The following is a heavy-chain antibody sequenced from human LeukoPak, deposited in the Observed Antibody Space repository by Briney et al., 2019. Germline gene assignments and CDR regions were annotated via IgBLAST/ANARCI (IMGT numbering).Heavy chain of an antibody. D-gene: IGHD3-16*01. J-gene: IGHJ4*02. V-gene: IGHV3-21*01. CDR1: GFTFSSYS. CDR3: ARASGEWIVALDY. Sequence: GGSLRLSCAASGFTFSSYSMNWVRQAPGKGLEWVSSIASSGSYTYYADSVKGRFTVSRDNAKNSLYLQMNSLRVEDTAVYYCARASGEWIVALDYWGQGIPVTVSS. CDR2: IASSGSYT.